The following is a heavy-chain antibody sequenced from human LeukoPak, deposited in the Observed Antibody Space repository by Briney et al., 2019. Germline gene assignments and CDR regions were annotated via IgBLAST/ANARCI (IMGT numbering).Heavy chain of an antibody. D-gene: IGHD5/OR15-5a*01. CDR2: INEDGSEK. Sequence: PGGSLRLSCAASGFTFSSSWMNWVRQAPGKGLEWVASINEDGSEKYYVDSVKGRFTVSRDNAKNSLYLQMNSLRVEDTAVYYCTRASVRFRLDYWGQGILVTVSS. CDR1: GFTFSSSW. V-gene: IGHV3-7*01. J-gene: IGHJ4*02. CDR3: TRASVRFRLDY.